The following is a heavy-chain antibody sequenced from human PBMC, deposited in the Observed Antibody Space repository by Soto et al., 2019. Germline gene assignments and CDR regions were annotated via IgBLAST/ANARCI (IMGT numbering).Heavy chain of an antibody. V-gene: IGHV4-4*02. CDR2: IYHSGST. CDR3: ARQHLVQGPPNSYYYYGMDV. Sequence: SETLSLTCAVSGGSISSSNWWSWVRQPPGKGLEWIGEIYHSGSTNYNLSLKTRVTISVDKSKKQFSLKLRSAAAADTAFYYCARQHLVQGPPNSYYYYGMDVWGQGTTVTVSS. D-gene: IGHD6-13*01. CDR1: GGSISSSNW. J-gene: IGHJ6*02.